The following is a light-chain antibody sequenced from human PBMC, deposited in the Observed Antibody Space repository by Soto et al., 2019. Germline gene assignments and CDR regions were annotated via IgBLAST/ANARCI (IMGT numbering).Light chain of an antibody. CDR3: QTRGTGIPV. CDR2: LNSDGSH. Sequence: QSVLTQSPSASASLGASVKLTCTLSSGHSSYAIAWHQQQPEKGPRYLMKLNSDGSHSKGDGIPDRFSGSSSGAERYLTISSLQSEDEADYYCQTRGTGIPVFGGGTQLTVL. CDR1: SGHSSYA. J-gene: IGLJ2*01. V-gene: IGLV4-69*01.